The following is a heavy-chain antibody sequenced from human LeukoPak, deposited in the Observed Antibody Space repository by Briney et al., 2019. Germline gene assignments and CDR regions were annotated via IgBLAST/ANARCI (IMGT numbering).Heavy chain of an antibody. J-gene: IGHJ6*02. Sequence: GESLKISCKGSGYSFTSYWIGWVRQMPGKGLEWMGIIYPGDSDTRYSPSFQGQVTISADKSISTAYLQWSSLKASDTAMYYCARTAMANGSHYYYGMDVWGQGTTVTVSS. V-gene: IGHV5-51*01. D-gene: IGHD5-18*01. CDR1: GYSFTSYW. CDR2: IYPGDSDT. CDR3: ARTAMANGSHYYYGMDV.